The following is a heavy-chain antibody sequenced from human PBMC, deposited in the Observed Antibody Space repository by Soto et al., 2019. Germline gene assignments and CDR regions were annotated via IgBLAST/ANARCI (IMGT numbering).Heavy chain of an antibody. CDR1: GYTFTSHN. J-gene: IGHJ5*02. D-gene: IGHD3-3*01. CDR2: IDPNSGNT. Sequence: VQLVQSGAEVKKTGASVKVSCNASGYTFTSHNIDWVRRAPGQGLEWMGWIDPNSGNTGYAQEFQGRVTMTRDTATSTAYMELSRLTSEDTAVYYCVRVDFWSGYSEKWFDPWGRGTLVTVSS. CDR3: VRVDFWSGYSEKWFDP. V-gene: IGHV1-8*01.